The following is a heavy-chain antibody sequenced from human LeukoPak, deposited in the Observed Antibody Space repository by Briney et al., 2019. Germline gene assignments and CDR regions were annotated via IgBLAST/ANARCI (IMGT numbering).Heavy chain of an antibody. J-gene: IGHJ4*02. CDR1: GFTFSSYW. CDR3: ARGSYSLGGFDY. CDR2: ISSDGSDT. V-gene: IGHV3-74*01. Sequence: PGGSLRLSCAASGFTFSSYWMHWVRQAPGKGLVWVSRISSDGSDTNYADSVKGRFTISRDNAKNMLYLPMNSLRAEDTAVYYCARGSYSLGGFDYWGQGTLVTVSS. D-gene: IGHD6-13*01.